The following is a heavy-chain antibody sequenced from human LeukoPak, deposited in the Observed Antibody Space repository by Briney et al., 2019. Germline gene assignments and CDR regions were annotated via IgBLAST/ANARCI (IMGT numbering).Heavy chain of an antibody. J-gene: IGHJ4*02. CDR2: ISYDGSNK. V-gene: IGHV3-30*18. D-gene: IGHD1-26*01. CDR1: GFTFSSYG. CDR3: AKDRMSGESGPDY. Sequence: PGGSLRLSCAASGFTFSSYGMHWVRQAPGKGLEWVAVISYDGSNKYYADSVKGRFTISRDNSKNTLYLQMNSLRAEDTAVYHCAKDRMSGESGPDYWGQGTLVAVSS.